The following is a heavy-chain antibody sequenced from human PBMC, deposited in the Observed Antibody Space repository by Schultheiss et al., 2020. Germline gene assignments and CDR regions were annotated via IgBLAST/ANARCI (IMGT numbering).Heavy chain of an antibody. D-gene: IGHD1-14*01. Sequence: GESLKISCAASGFTFSSYAMSWVRQAPGKGLEWVSAISGSGGSTYYADSVKGRFTISRDNSKNTLYLQMNSLKTEDTAVYYCTTSPEGYYYYYMDVWGKGTTVTVSS. CDR1: GFTFSSYA. J-gene: IGHJ6*03. CDR3: TTSPEGYYYYYMDV. V-gene: IGHV3-23*01. CDR2: ISGSGGST.